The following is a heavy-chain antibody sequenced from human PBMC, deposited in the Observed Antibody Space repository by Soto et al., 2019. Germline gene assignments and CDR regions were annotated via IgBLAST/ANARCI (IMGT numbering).Heavy chain of an antibody. CDR1: GYTFTRYG. Sequence: ASVKVSCKASGYTFTRYGISWVRQAPGQGLEWMGWISGYNGDTKYAQKLKGRVTMTVDTSTTTAYMELRNLTSDDRAVYYCAKNGQPPYYYYGMDVWGQGTTVTVSS. V-gene: IGHV1-18*01. CDR3: AKNGQPPYYYYGMDV. J-gene: IGHJ6*02. D-gene: IGHD2-8*01. CDR2: ISGYNGDT.